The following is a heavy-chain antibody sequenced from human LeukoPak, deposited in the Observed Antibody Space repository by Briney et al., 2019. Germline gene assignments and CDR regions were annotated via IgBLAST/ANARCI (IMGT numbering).Heavy chain of an antibody. D-gene: IGHD3-16*01. CDR2: IYYTGST. Sequence: SETLSLTCTVSGGSISNYYWSWIRQPPGKGLEWIGYIYYTGSTNYNPSLKSRVTISVDTSKNQFSLKLRSVSAADTAVYYWGGGGFGEFYFGYWGQGTLVTVSS. CDR3: GGGGFGEFYFGY. CDR1: GGSISNYY. J-gene: IGHJ4*02. V-gene: IGHV4-59*01.